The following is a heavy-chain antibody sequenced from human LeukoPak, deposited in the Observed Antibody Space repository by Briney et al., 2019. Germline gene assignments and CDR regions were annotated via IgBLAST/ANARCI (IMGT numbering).Heavy chain of an antibody. D-gene: IGHD6-19*01. CDR1: GGSISSSSYY. J-gene: IGHJ4*02. V-gene: IGHV4-39*07. CDR3: ARSTYSSGPVDY. CDR2: IYYSGST. Sequence: SETLSLTCTVSGGSISSSSYYWGWIRQPPGKGLEWIGSIYYSGSTYYNPSLKSRVTISVDTSKNQFSLKLSSVTAADTAVYYCARSTYSSGPVDYWGQGTLVTVSS.